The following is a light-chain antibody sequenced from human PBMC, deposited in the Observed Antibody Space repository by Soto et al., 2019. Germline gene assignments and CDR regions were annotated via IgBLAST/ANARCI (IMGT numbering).Light chain of an antibody. CDR2: GES. Sequence: EIVMTQSPATLSLSPGERATLSCRASQSVSSNLAWYQQKPGQAPRLLIYGESTRATGIPARFSGSGSGTEFTLTISSLQSEDFAVYYCQQYNNWPPYTFGQGTKLEIK. CDR3: QQYNNWPPYT. J-gene: IGKJ2*01. V-gene: IGKV3-15*01. CDR1: QSVSSN.